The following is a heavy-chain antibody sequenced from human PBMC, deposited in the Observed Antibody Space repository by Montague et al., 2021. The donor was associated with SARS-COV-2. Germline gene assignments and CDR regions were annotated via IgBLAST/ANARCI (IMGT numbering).Heavy chain of an antibody. V-gene: IGHV4-39*01. J-gene: IGHJ5*02. CDR3: ARGLYNWNYEHWFDT. CDR2: IYYSGST. CDR1: GGSVGSSHYY. D-gene: IGHD1-7*01. Sequence: ETLSLICTVSGGSVGSSHYYWAWIRQPPGKGLEWIGTIYYSGSTYYDPSPRSRVTIDVDASTNQFSLKLHSVTAADTAVYFCARGLYNWNYEHWFDTWGQGTLVTVSS.